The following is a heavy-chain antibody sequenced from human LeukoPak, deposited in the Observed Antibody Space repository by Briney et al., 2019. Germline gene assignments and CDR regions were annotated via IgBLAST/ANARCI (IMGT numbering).Heavy chain of an antibody. CDR1: GGSISSYY. CDR2: IYYSGST. Sequence: SETLSLTCTVSGGSISSYYWSWIRQPPGKGLEWIGYIYYSGSTNYNPSLKSRVTISVDTSKNQFSLRLSSVTAADTAVYYCARDGYSSSWYSAFDIWGQGTMVSVSS. J-gene: IGHJ3*02. D-gene: IGHD6-13*01. V-gene: IGHV4-59*01. CDR3: ARDGYSSSWYSAFDI.